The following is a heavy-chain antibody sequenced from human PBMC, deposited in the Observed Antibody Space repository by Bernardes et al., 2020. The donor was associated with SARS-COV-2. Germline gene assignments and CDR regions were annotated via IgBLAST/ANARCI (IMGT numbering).Heavy chain of an antibody. Sequence: GGSLRLSCAASGFTFSSYSMNWVRQAPGKGLEWISYISTIGDPINYADSVKGRFTISRDNAKNSLFLQMNNLTSEDTAVYFCVSSGGLRFDPWGQGTLVIVSS. J-gene: IGHJ5*02. CDR2: ISTIGDPI. CDR3: VSSGGLRFDP. D-gene: IGHD3-16*01. CDR1: GFTFSSYS. V-gene: IGHV3-48*01.